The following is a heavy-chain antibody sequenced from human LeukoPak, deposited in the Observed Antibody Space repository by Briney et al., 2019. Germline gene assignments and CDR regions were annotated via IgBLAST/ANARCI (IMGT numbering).Heavy chain of an antibody. CDR3: LRGAQPTPRGPIDY. Sequence: GGALRVSCAASVFAFSDYYINWIRQAPRRGLERISYISDTGRDIEYADSLRCPFTLSSDNPKNTLCLEINSLRVDDTGFYFCLRGAQPTPRGPIDYWGEGTLVTVSS. J-gene: IGHJ4*02. D-gene: IGHD2-15*01. CDR2: ISDTGRDI. V-gene: IGHV3-11*01. CDR1: VFAFSDYY.